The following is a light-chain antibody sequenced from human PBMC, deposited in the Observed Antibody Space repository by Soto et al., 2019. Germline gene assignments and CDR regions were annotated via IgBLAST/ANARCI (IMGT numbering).Light chain of an antibody. V-gene: IGLV2-14*01. J-gene: IGLJ2*01. CDR2: DVT. CDR1: SSDVGGYNY. Sequence: QSVLTQPASVSGSPGQSITISCTGTSSDVGGYNYVSWYQQHPDKAPKLMIYDVTDRPSWVSNRFSGSKSGNTASLTISGLQAEDEADYYCSSYTSSNTLVFGGGTKVTVL. CDR3: SSYTSSNTLV.